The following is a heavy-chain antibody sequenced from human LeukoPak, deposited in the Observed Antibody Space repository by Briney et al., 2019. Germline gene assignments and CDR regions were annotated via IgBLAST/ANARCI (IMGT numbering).Heavy chain of an antibody. CDR2: IKGDGIST. V-gene: IGHV3-74*01. Sequence: GGSLRLSCAASGFDLSSNWMHWVRHAPGQGLVWVSRIKGDGISTNYADSVKGRFTISRDIAKNTLYLQMNSLRAEDTGVYYCAKDHYWSIDYWGRGTLVAVSS. J-gene: IGHJ4*02. D-gene: IGHD3-3*01. CDR1: GFDLSSNW. CDR3: AKDHYWSIDY.